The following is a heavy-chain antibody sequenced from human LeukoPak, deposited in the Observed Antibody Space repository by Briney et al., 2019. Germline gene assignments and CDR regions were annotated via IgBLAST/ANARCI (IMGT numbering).Heavy chain of an antibody. CDR3: ARDAEQRGYFDY. CDR1: GFTFSTYS. CDR2: IGTSSSPI. Sequence: AGGSLRLSCAASGFTFSTYSMNWVRQAPGKGLEWVSYIGTSSSPIYYADSVKGRFTISRDTVKNSLYLQMKSLRAEDTAVYYCARDAEQRGYFDYWGQGTLVTVSS. D-gene: IGHD6-25*01. J-gene: IGHJ4*02. V-gene: IGHV3-48*04.